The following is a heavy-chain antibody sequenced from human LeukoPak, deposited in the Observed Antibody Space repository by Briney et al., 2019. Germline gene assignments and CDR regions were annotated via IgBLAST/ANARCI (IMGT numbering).Heavy chain of an antibody. V-gene: IGHV1-18*04. J-gene: IGHJ4*02. CDR3: ARDRIVVVPAVESEFDY. Sequence: ASVKVSCKASGYTFTSYGISWVRQAPGQGLEWMGWISAHNGNTNYAQKLQGRVTMTTDTSTSTAYMELRSLRSDDTAVYYCARDRIVVVPAVESEFDYWGQGTLVTVSS. CDR1: GYTFTSYG. D-gene: IGHD2-2*01. CDR2: ISAHNGNT.